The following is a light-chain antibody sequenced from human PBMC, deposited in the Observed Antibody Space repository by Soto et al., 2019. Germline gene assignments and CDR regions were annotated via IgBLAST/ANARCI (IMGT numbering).Light chain of an antibody. J-gene: IGLJ2*01. Sequence: QSALTQPASVSGSPGQSITISCTGTSSDVGSYNLVSWYQQHPGKAPKLMIYEGSKRPSGVSNRFSGSKSGNTASLTISGLQAEEEADYYCCSYAGSSTFGVFGGGTKVTVL. CDR1: SSDVGSYNL. V-gene: IGLV2-23*03. CDR2: EGS. CDR3: CSYAGSSTFGV.